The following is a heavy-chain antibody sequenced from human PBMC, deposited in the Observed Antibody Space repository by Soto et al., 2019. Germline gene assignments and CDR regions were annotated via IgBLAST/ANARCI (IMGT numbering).Heavy chain of an antibody. CDR3: AKDTKNFPGIAAAYSDY. D-gene: IGHD6-13*01. Sequence: GGSLRLSCAASGFTFSSYAMSWVRQAPGKGLEWVSTISGSGGSTYYADSVKGRFTISRDNSKNTLYLQMNSLRAEDTAVYYCAKDTKNFPGIAAAYSDYWGQGTLVTVSS. CDR2: ISGSGGST. V-gene: IGHV3-23*01. CDR1: GFTFSSYA. J-gene: IGHJ4*02.